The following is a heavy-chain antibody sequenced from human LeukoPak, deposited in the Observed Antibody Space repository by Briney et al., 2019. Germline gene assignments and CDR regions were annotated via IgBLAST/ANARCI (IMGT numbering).Heavy chain of an antibody. J-gene: IGHJ4*02. CDR3: ARESGDRPGLPGR. V-gene: IGHV3-53*01. CDR2: LYSDGNT. CDR1: GFTVGTNY. D-gene: IGHD1-26*01. Sequence: GGTLRLSCAASGFTVGTNYMSWVRQAPGKGLEWVSTLYSDGNTYYADSVRGRFTISRDDSRNTLFLQMNNLRVEDTAMYYCARESGDRPGLPGRWGQGTLVTVSS.